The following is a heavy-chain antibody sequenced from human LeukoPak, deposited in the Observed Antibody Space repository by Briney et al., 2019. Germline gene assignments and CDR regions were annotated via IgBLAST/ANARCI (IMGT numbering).Heavy chain of an antibody. CDR3: ARGNSSSWGPFDY. CDR2: INHSGST. V-gene: IGHV4-34*01. D-gene: IGHD6-13*01. J-gene: IGHJ4*02. Sequence: SETLSLTCAVHGGSFSGYYWSWIRQPPGKGLEWIGEINHSGSTNYNPSLKSRVTISVDTSKNQFSLKLSSVTAADTAVYYCARGNSSSWGPFDYWGQGTLVTVSS. CDR1: GGSFSGYY.